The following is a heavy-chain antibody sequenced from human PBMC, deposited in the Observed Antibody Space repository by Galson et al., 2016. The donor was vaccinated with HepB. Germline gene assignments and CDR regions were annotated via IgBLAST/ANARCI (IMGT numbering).Heavy chain of an antibody. CDR2: IYHSGNT. J-gene: IGHJ4*02. V-gene: IGHV4-4*02. CDR3: AGGSGAAVAADY. D-gene: IGHD6-25*01. Sequence: SETLSLTCAVSGASIRSSNWWSWVRQPPGKGLEWIGEIYHSGNTNYNPSLKSRVTISVDRSKNQFSLKLSSVTAADTAVYYCAGGSGAAVAADYWGQGTLVTVSS. CDR1: GASIRSSNW.